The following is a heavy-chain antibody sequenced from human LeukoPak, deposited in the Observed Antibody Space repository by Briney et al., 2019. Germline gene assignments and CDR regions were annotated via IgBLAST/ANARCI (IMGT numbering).Heavy chain of an antibody. CDR3: ARATRNTMVRGAPGYFDY. CDR1: GFTFSSYW. Sequence: GGSLRLSCAASGFTFSSYWMSWVRQAPGKGLEWVANIKQDGSEKYHVDSVKGRFTISRDNAKNSLYLQMNSLRAEDTAVYYCARATRNTMVRGAPGYFDYWGQGTLVTVSS. V-gene: IGHV3-7*01. J-gene: IGHJ4*02. CDR2: IKQDGSEK. D-gene: IGHD3-10*01.